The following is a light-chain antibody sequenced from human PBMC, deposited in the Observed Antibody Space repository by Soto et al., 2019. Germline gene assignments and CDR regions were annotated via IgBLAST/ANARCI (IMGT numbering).Light chain of an antibody. CDR3: AVSDDILKAVV. CDR1: SSNVGSNT. J-gene: IGLJ2*01. Sequence: QSVVTQPPSASGTPGQRVTISCSGSSSNVGSNTVDWYQLLPGTAPKLLIYHNNQRPSGVPDRLSGSKSGTSASLAISGLQSEDEADYYCAVSDDILKAVVFGGGTKLTVL. CDR2: HNN. V-gene: IGLV1-44*01.